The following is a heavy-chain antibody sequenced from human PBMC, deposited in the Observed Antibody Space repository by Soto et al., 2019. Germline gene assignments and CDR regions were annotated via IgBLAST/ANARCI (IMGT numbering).Heavy chain of an antibody. D-gene: IGHD6-19*01. Sequence: QVQLVQSGAEVKKPGSSVKVSCKASGGIFTTYAISWVRQAPGQGLEWMGGIIPVFTTADYAQKFQGRLTITADESTSTAYMELTSLKSEDTGVYYCARSHPDRAGAAYWGQGTPVTVSS. V-gene: IGHV1-69*01. J-gene: IGHJ4*02. CDR3: ARSHPDRAGAAY. CDR2: IIPVFTTA. CDR1: GGIFTTYA.